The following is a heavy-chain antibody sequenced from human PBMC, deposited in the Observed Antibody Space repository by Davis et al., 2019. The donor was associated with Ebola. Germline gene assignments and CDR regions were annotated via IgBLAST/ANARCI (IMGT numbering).Heavy chain of an antibody. CDR1: GGSFSGYY. Sequence: PSETLSLTCAVYGGSFSGYYWSWIRQPPGKGLEWIGKINHSGSTNYNPSLKSRVTISVDTSKNQFSLKLSSVTAADTAVYYCARGYPPLITGTTHFDYWGQGTLVTVSS. V-gene: IGHV4-34*01. D-gene: IGHD1-7*01. CDR3: ARGYPPLITGTTHFDY. CDR2: INHSGST. J-gene: IGHJ4*02.